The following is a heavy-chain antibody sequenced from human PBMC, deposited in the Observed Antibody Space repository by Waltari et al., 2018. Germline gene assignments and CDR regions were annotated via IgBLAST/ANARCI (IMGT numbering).Heavy chain of an antibody. V-gene: IGHV1-18*01. CDR1: GYIFTGYS. Sequence: QVQLVQSGAEVKKPGASVKVSCKTSGYIFTGYSITWVRQAPGQGVEGMGWISGYIGNTKNEQNFQDRVTMTIDTSTTTAYMELRSLRSDDTAVYYCARGALGRVYYEYYFDSWGQGTLVTVSS. D-gene: IGHD3-3*01. CDR2: ISGYIGNT. J-gene: IGHJ4*02. CDR3: ARGALGRVYYEYYFDS.